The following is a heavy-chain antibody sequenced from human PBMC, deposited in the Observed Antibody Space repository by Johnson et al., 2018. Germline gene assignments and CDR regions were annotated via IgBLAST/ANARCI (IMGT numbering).Heavy chain of an antibody. CDR1: GFTFSVYG. V-gene: IGHV3-30*18. D-gene: IGHD6-13*01. J-gene: IGHJ6*03. CDR2: ISYDGSNE. Sequence: QVQLVQSGGGVVQPGRSLRLSCAASGFTFSVYGMHWVRQAPGKGLEWVALISYDGSNEYYADSEKGRFTVSRDNSKNTLYLQMNSLRAEDTAVYYCAKASSSWSYHYYMDVWGKGTTVTVSS. CDR3: AKASSSWSYHYYMDV.